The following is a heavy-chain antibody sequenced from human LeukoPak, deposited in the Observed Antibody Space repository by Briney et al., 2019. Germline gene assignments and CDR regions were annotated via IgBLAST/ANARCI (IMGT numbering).Heavy chain of an antibody. Sequence: GESLKISCKGSGYSFTYYWIGWVRQMSGKGLEWMGIIYPGDSDTRYSPSFQGQVTISADKSISTAYLQWSSLKASDSAMYYCARSASGWGLDDWGQGTLVTVSS. D-gene: IGHD6-19*01. CDR1: GYSFTYYW. CDR3: ARSASGWGLDD. CDR2: IYPGDSDT. J-gene: IGHJ4*02. V-gene: IGHV5-51*01.